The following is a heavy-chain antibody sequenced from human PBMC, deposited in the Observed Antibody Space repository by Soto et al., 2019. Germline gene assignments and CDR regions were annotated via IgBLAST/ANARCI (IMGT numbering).Heavy chain of an antibody. J-gene: IGHJ4*02. D-gene: IGHD3-22*01. CDR2: ISGSGGST. V-gene: IGHV3-23*01. CDR1: GFTFSSYA. Sequence: EVQLLESGGGLVQPGGSLRLSCAASGFTFSSYAMSWVRQAPGKGLEWVSAISGSGGSTYYADSVKGRFTISRDNSKNTLYLQMKSLRAEDTAVYYCAKGTYYYDSSGYYFDYWGQGTLVTVSS. CDR3: AKGTYYYDSSGYYFDY.